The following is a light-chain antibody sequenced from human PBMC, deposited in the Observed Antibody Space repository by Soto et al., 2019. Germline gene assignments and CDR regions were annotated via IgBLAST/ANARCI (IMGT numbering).Light chain of an antibody. CDR2: DAS. Sequence: DIQMTQSPSTLSASVGDRVTITCRASQSISSWLAWYEQKPGKAPKLLIYDASSLESGVPSRFSGSGSGTEFTITVSSLQPDDIATHYCQQDNSYGGLTFGGGTKVEIK. J-gene: IGKJ4*01. CDR3: QQDNSYGGLT. CDR1: QSISSW. V-gene: IGKV1-5*01.